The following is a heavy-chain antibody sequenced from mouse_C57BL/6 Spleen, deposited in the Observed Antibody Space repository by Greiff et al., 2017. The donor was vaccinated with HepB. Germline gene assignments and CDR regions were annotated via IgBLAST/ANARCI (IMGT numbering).Heavy chain of an antibody. CDR1: GYTFTSYW. V-gene: IGHV1-53*01. CDR3: ARGWGVVANWYFDV. J-gene: IGHJ1*03. D-gene: IGHD1-1*01. CDR2: INPSNGGT. Sequence: QVQLKQPGTELVKPGASVKLSCKASGYTFTSYWMHWVKQRPGQGLEWIGNINPSNGGTNYNEKFKSKATLTVDKSSSTAYMQLSSLTSEDSAVYYCARGWGVVANWYFDVWGTGTTVTVSS.